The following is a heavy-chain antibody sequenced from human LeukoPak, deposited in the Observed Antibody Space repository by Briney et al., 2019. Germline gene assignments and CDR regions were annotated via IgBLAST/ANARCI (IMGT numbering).Heavy chain of an antibody. CDR1: GEAFTGYY. Sequence: PSETLSLTCAVSGEAFTGYYWSWVRQPPGKGLEWVANIKQDGSEKQYVDSVKGRFAISRDNAKKSLYLQINTLGAEDTAVYYCVRGPHIAATSYWGQGTLVTVSS. CDR3: VRGPHIAATSY. V-gene: IGHV3-7*03. CDR2: IKQDGSEK. J-gene: IGHJ4*02. D-gene: IGHD6-25*01.